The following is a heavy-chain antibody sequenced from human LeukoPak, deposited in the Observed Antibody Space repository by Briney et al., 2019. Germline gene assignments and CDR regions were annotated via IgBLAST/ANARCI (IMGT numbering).Heavy chain of an antibody. V-gene: IGHV4-59*01. CDR3: KQKTAYEILTGDQNAFNI. CDR2: IYCSGST. Sequence: PSEIIYFNYIGPRGNISSYSWGWIRQPPGKRLKWIGKIYCSGSTNYNPSLKSRVTISVDTSKNQFSLKLSSVTAADTAVFFFKQKTAYEILTGDQNAFNIWGQGTMVTVSS. J-gene: IGHJ3*02. CDR1: RGNISSYS. D-gene: IGHD3-9*01.